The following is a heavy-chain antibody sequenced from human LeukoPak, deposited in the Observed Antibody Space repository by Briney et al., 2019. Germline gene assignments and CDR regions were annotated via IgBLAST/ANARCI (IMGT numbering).Heavy chain of an antibody. J-gene: IGHJ6*02. CDR2: ISGSGGGT. CDR1: GFTFSSYA. D-gene: IGHD6-19*01. V-gene: IGHV3-23*01. Sequence: SGGSLRLSCAASGFTFSSYAMSWVRQAPEKGLEWVSTISGSGGGTYYADSVKGRFTISRDDSKNTLYLQMNSLRAEDTAVYYCARSMAVAGALTRYGMDVWGQGTTVTVSS. CDR3: ARSMAVAGALTRYGMDV.